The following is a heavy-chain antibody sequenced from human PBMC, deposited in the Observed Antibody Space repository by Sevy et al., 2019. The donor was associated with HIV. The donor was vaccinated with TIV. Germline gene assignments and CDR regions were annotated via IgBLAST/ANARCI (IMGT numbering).Heavy chain of an antibody. V-gene: IGHV3-30*18. CDR2: ISSDGIND. J-gene: IGHJ4*02. CDR1: GFTFHTFG. D-gene: IGHD3-10*02. Sequence: GGSLRLSCSALGFTFHTFGMHWIRQAPGKGPEWLAVISSDGINDNYAASVKGRFTIYRDNSKSMLSLQMNNLTPNDTAVYFCTKESLSWTYIRGDFDHWGQGTLVTVSS. CDR3: TKESLSWTYIRGDFDH.